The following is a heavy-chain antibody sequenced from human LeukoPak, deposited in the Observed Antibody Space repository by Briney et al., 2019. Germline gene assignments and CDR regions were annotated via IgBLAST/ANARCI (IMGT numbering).Heavy chain of an antibody. V-gene: IGHV3-48*03. CDR1: GFSFSIYE. CDR2: ISSSGSTI. CDR3: ARLKVAGDY. D-gene: IGHD6-19*01. Sequence: RGSLRLSXAASGFSFSIYELNWVRPAPGEGLEWVSYISSSGSTIYYADSVTGRFTISTYNAKNSLYLRMDSFRAEEPAVHYCARLKVAGDYWGQGALVTVFS. J-gene: IGHJ4*02.